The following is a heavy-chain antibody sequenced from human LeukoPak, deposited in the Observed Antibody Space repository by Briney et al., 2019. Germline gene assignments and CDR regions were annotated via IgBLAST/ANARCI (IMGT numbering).Heavy chain of an antibody. CDR3: AKPRAMTTGVGRYFDL. CDR1: GFTFNSYA. CDR2: ISGGGENT. Sequence: AGGSLRLSCAASGFTFNSYAMSWIRQGPGKGLEWVSTISGGGENTYYGDSVKGRFTISRDNSKNTLYLQMNSLRAEDTATYYCAKPRAMTTGVGRYFDLWGRGTLVTVSS. J-gene: IGHJ2*01. D-gene: IGHD1-1*01. V-gene: IGHV3-23*01.